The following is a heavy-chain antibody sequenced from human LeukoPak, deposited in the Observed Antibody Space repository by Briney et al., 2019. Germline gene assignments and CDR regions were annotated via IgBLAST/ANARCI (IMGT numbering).Heavy chain of an antibody. V-gene: IGHV3-9*01. J-gene: IGHJ5*02. D-gene: IGHD7-27*01. Sequence: GRSLRLSCAASGFTFDDYAMHWVRQAPGKGLEWVSGISWNSGSIGYADSVKARFTISRDNAKNSLYLQMNSLRAEDTALYYCAKENWAGGWFDPWGQGTLVTVSS. CDR1: GFTFDDYA. CDR3: AKENWAGGWFDP. CDR2: ISWNSGSI.